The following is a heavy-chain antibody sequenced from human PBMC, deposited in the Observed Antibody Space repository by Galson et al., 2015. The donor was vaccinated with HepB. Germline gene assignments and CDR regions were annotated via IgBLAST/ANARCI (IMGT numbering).Heavy chain of an antibody. V-gene: IGHV3-7*01. CDR2: IKQDGGEK. Sequence: SLRLSCAASGFTFSTYWMSWVRQAPGKGLEWVAKIKQDGGEKYFVDSVKGRFTISRDNAKNSLYLHMSSLRAEDTGVYYCARYDFWTGSYQDYWGQGTLVTISP. CDR3: ARYDFWTGSYQDY. D-gene: IGHD3-3*01. J-gene: IGHJ4*02. CDR1: GFTFSTYW.